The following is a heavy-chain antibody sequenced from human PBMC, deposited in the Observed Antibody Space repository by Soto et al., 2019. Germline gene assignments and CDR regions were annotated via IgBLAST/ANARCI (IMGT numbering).Heavy chain of an antibody. CDR1: GYTFTSYA. CDR2: INAGNGNT. J-gene: IGHJ4*02. Sequence: ASVKVSCKASGYTFTSYAMHWVRQAPGQRLEWMGWINAGNGNTKYSQKFQGRVTITRDTSASTAYMELSSLRSEDTAVYYCARVATITNYYDSSGYYGYWGQGTLVTVSS. D-gene: IGHD3-22*01. CDR3: ARVATITNYYDSSGYYGY. V-gene: IGHV1-3*01.